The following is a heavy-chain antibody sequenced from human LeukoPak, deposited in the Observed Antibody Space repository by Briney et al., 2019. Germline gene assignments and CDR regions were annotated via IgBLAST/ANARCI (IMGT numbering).Heavy chain of an antibody. CDR2: IYYSGST. J-gene: IGHJ4*02. CDR1: GGSISSSSYY. V-gene: IGHV4-30-4*08. Sequence: SETLSLTCTVSGGSISSSSYYWGWIRQPPGKGLEWIGYIYYSGSTYYNPSLKSRVTISVDTSKNQFSLKLSPVTAADTAVYYCARHYEHFDYWGQGTLVTVSS. CDR3: ARHYEHFDY. D-gene: IGHD4-17*01.